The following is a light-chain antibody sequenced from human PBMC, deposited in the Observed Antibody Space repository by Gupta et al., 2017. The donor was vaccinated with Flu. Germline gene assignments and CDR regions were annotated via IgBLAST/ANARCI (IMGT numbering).Light chain of an antibody. CDR3: SSYKSSSSIALA. CDR2: DVS. CDR1: SSDGGGFNY. J-gene: IGLJ2*01. Sequence: QSALTQPASVSGSPGQSITISCTGTSSDGGGFNYVSCYQQHPGKAPNLMIYDVSNRPSGVSPRCSGSKSGSTAATTISRLPAEDEAAYYCSSYKSSSSIALAFGGGTKLTVL. V-gene: IGLV2-14*03.